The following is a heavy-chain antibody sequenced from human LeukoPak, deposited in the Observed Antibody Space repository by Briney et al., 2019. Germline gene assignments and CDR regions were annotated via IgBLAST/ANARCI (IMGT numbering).Heavy chain of an antibody. J-gene: IGHJ5*02. V-gene: IGHV4-39*01. CDR3: ARYYYGSGSYGP. D-gene: IGHD3-10*01. CDR2: IYYSGST. Sequence: SETLSLTCTVSGGSISSSSYYWGWIRQPPGKGLEWIGSIYYSGSTYYNPSLKSRATISVDTSKNQFSLKLSSVTAADTAVYYCARYYYGSGSYGPWGQGTLVTVSS. CDR1: GGSISSSSYY.